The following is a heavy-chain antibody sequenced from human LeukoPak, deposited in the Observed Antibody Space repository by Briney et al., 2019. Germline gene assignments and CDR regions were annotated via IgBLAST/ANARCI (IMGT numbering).Heavy chain of an antibody. CDR1: GYTFTAYY. D-gene: IGHD6-19*01. CDR2: INTNSCGT. V-gene: IGHV1-2*02. Sequence: PSVKLSCKASGYTFTAYYMHWVRQAPGQGLGWMGWINTNSCGTNYAQKCQCRVTMTSDTSSSTAYMELSRLRSDDTAVYYCARDQSGSCWYFGYYYYGMDVWGQGTTVTVSS. CDR3: ARDQSGSCWYFGYYYYGMDV. J-gene: IGHJ6*02.